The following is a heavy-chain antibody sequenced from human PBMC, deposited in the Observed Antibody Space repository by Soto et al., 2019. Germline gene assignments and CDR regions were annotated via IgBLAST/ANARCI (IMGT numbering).Heavy chain of an antibody. D-gene: IGHD6-19*01. CDR1: GGTFSSYT. Sequence: QVQLVQSGAEVKQPGSSVKVSCKASGGTFSSYTISWVRQAPGQGLEWMGRIIPILGIANYAQKFQGRVTITADKSTSTAYMELSSLRSEDTAVYYCATSRSWLLEGYFDYWGQGTLVTVSS. CDR3: ATSRSWLLEGYFDY. CDR2: IIPILGIA. V-gene: IGHV1-69*02. J-gene: IGHJ4*02.